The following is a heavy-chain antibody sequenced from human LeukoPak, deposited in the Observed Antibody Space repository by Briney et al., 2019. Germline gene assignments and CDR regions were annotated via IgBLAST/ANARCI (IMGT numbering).Heavy chain of an antibody. J-gene: IGHJ4*02. CDR2: IYYSGST. V-gene: IGHV4-59*01. CDR3: ATRQNRIDY. D-gene: IGHD6-6*01. Sequence: SETLSLTCTVSGGSINSYYWSWIRQPPGKGREWIGYIYYSGSTNYNPSLKSRVTISVDTSKNQFSLKLISVTAADTAVYYCATRQNRIDYWGQGTLVTVFS. CDR1: GGSINSYY.